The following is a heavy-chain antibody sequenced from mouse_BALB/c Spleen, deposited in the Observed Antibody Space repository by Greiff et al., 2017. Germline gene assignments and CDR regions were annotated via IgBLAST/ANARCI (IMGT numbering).Heavy chain of an antibody. J-gene: IGHJ2*01. CDR1: GYSITSDYA. V-gene: IGHV3-2*02. D-gene: IGHD2-12*01. Sequence: VQLQESGPGLVKPSQSLSLTCTVTGYSITSDYAWNWIRQFPGNKLEWMGYISYSGSTSYNPSLKSRISITRDTSKNQFFLQLNSVTTEDTATYYCARIPLLRRNFDYWGQGTTLTVSS. CDR2: ISYSGST. CDR3: ARIPLLRRNFDY.